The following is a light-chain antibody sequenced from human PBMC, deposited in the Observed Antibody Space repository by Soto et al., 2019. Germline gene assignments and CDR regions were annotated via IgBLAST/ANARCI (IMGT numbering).Light chain of an antibody. Sequence: QSALTQPASVSGSPGQSITISCTGTNSDIGGYDYVSWYQHHPGKAPKLLIYGVTNRPSGVSDRFSGSKSGNTASLTISGLQAEDEADYYFTSYTSITIVVFGGGTKLTVL. CDR2: GVT. CDR3: TSYTSITIVV. V-gene: IGLV2-14*01. J-gene: IGLJ2*01. CDR1: NSDIGGYDY.